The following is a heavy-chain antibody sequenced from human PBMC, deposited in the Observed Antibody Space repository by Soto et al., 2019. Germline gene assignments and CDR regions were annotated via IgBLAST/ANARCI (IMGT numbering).Heavy chain of an antibody. Sequence: QVQLVQSGAEVKKPGSSVKVSCKVSGGPFSDYAVSWVRQAPGQGLAWMGGIIPMFGTANYAQKFQGRVTITADESTTTAYMELSSLRSEDTAVYYCARDLDYYGSGNYYNRIDYWGQGTLVTVSS. CDR1: GGPFSDYA. D-gene: IGHD3-10*01. CDR3: ARDLDYYGSGNYYNRIDY. J-gene: IGHJ4*02. CDR2: IIPMFGTA. V-gene: IGHV1-69*01.